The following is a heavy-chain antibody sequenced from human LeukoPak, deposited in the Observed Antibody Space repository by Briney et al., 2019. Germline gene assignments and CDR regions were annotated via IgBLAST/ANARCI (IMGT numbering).Heavy chain of an antibody. CDR2: INHSGST. CDR3: ASYGSGSYYGYYFDY. Sequence: SETLSLTCAVYGGSFSGYYWSWIRQPPGKGLEWIGEINHSGSTNYNPSLKSRVTISVDTSKNQFSLKLSSVTAADTAVYYCASYGSGSYYGYYFDYWGQGTLVTVSS. D-gene: IGHD3-10*01. J-gene: IGHJ4*02. CDR1: GGSFSGYY. V-gene: IGHV4-34*01.